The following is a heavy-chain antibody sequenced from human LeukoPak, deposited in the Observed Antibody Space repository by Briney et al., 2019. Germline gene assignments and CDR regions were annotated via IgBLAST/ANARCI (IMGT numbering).Heavy chain of an antibody. CDR2: IGTSSNTL. D-gene: IGHD3-16*01. J-gene: IGHJ3*02. Sequence: GGSLRLSCAASGFTFSSYEMNWVRQAPGKGLEWISYIGTSSNTLSYADSVKGRFTISRDNAKNSVYLQMNSLRAEDTAIYYCARDYAYAFDIWGQGTTVTVSS. V-gene: IGHV3-48*03. CDR1: GFTFSSYE. CDR3: ARDYAYAFDI.